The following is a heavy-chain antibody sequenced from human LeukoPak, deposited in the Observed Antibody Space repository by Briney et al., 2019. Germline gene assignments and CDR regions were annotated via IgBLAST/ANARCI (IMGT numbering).Heavy chain of an antibody. CDR2: IYISGST. CDR3: ARHRSYGSGRANWFDP. CDR1: GGSISSYY. D-gene: IGHD3-10*01. J-gene: IGHJ5*02. Sequence: SETLSLTCTVSGGSISSYYWSWIRQPPGEGLEWIGYIYISGSTNYNPSLKSRVTISVDTSKNQFSLKLSSVTAADTAVYYCARHRSYGSGRANWFDPWGQGTLVTVSS. V-gene: IGHV4-4*09.